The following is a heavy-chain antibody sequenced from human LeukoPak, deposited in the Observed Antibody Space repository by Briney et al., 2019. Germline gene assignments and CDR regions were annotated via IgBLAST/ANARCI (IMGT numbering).Heavy chain of an antibody. Sequence: ASVKVSCKASGYTFTGYGLSWVRQAPRQGLEWMGWISAYTGDTNYARKVQGRVTLTTDTSTSTAYMELRSLTSDDTAIYYCARAYPQGVVVVPTAVGRAFDIWGQGTMVIVSS. J-gene: IGHJ3*02. V-gene: IGHV1-18*01. CDR3: ARAYPQGVVVVPTAVGRAFDI. CDR2: ISAYTGDT. D-gene: IGHD2-2*01. CDR1: GYTFTGYG.